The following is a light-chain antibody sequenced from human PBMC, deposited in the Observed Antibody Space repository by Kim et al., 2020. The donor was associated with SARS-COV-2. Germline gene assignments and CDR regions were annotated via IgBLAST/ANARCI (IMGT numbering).Light chain of an antibody. J-gene: IGLJ3*02. V-gene: IGLV3-19*01. CDR1: SLRGYY. CDR2: GKN. CDR3: NSRDSSGNYWV. Sequence: SSELTQDPAVSVALGQTVRITCQGDSLRGYYASWYQQKPGQAPVLVIYGKNNRPSGIPDRFSGSSSGNTASLTITGAQAEDEADYYCNSRDSSGNYWVFGGGTQLTVL.